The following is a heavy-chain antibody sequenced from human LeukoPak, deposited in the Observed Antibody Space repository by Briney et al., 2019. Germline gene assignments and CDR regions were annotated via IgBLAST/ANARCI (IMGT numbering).Heavy chain of an antibody. Sequence: SVKVSCKASGGTFSSYAISWVRQAPGQGLEWMGRIIPILGIANYAQKFQGRATITADKSTSTAYMELSSLRSEDTAVYYCARTLSGGSCYDYWGQGTLVTVSS. CDR1: GGTFSSYA. CDR3: ARTLSGGSCYDY. CDR2: IIPILGIA. J-gene: IGHJ4*02. V-gene: IGHV1-69*04. D-gene: IGHD2-15*01.